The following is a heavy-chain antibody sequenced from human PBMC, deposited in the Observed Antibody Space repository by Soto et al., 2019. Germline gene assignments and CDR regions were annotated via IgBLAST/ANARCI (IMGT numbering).Heavy chain of an antibody. V-gene: IGHV4-34*01. CDR1: GGSFSGYY. Sequence: PSETLSLTCAVYGGSFSGYYWSWIRQPPGKGLEWIGEINHSGSTNYNPSLKSRVTISVDTSKNQFSLKLSPVTAADTAVYYCARLSAQYDYVWGSYRYPRYFDYWGQGTLVTVSS. D-gene: IGHD3-16*02. J-gene: IGHJ4*02. CDR2: INHSGST. CDR3: ARLSAQYDYVWGSYRYPRYFDY.